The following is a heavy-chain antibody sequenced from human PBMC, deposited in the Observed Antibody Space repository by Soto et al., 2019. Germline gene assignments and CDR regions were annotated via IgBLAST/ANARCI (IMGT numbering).Heavy chain of an antibody. V-gene: IGHV3-21*01. J-gene: IGHJ3*02. CDR3: ARVGGGYQLLHAFDI. Sequence: PGGSLRLSCAASGFTFRSYSMNRVRQAPGKGLEWVSSISSSSSYIYCADSVKGRFTLSRDNAKNSLYLQMNSLRAEDTAVYYCARVGGGYQLLHAFDIWGQGTLVTVSS. CDR1: GFTFRSYS. CDR2: ISSSSSYI. D-gene: IGHD2-2*01.